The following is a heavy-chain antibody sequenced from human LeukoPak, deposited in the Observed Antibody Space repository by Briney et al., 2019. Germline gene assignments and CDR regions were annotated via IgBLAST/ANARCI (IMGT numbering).Heavy chain of an antibody. CDR1: GYSISSGYY. D-gene: IGHD7-27*01. Sequence: SETLSLTCTVSGYSISSGYYWGWIRQPPGKGLEWIGSIYHSGSAYYNPSLKSRVTISVDTSKNQFSLKLSSVTAADTAVYYCARDLGQTFDYWGQGTLVTVSS. J-gene: IGHJ4*02. CDR3: ARDLGQTFDY. V-gene: IGHV4-38-2*02. CDR2: IYHSGSA.